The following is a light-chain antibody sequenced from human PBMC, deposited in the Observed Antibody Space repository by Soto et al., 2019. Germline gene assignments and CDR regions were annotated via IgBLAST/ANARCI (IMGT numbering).Light chain of an antibody. Sequence: SYELTQPPSVSMAPGQTARITCGGIIIETKSVHWYQQRPGQAPVLVVFDDSDRPSGIPERFSGSNSVNTATLTISRVEVGDEADYYCQVWDSKSDQWVFGGGTKLTVL. CDR3: QVWDSKSDQWV. J-gene: IGLJ3*02. CDR1: IIETKS. V-gene: IGLV3-21*02. CDR2: DDS.